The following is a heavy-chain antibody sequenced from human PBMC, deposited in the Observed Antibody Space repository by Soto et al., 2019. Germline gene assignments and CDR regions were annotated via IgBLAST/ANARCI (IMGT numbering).Heavy chain of an antibody. CDR3: ARGDVIVGVGATLNPSYFDY. CDR1: GYTFTSYA. J-gene: IGHJ4*02. Sequence: ASVKVSCKASGYTFTSYAMHWVRQAPGQRLEWMGWINAGNGNTKYSQKFQGRVTITRDTSASTAYMELSSLRSEDTAVYYCARGDVIVGVGATLNPSYFDYWGQGTLVTVSS. CDR2: INAGNGNT. D-gene: IGHD1-26*01. V-gene: IGHV1-3*01.